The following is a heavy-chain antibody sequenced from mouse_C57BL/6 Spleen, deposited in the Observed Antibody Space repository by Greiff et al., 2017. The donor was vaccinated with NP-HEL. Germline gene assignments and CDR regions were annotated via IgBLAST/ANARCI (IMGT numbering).Heavy chain of an antibody. D-gene: IGHD1-1*01. CDR1: GFSLTSYG. CDR3: AKGCDYYGSRPYAMDY. J-gene: IGHJ4*01. Sequence: VKLVESGPGLVAPSPSLSITCTVPGFSLTSYGVSWVRQPPGKGLEWLGVIWGDGSTNYHSALISRLSISKDNSKSQVFLKLNSLQTDDTATYYSAKGCDYYGSRPYAMDYWGQGTSVTVSS. CDR2: IWGDGST. V-gene: IGHV2-3*01.